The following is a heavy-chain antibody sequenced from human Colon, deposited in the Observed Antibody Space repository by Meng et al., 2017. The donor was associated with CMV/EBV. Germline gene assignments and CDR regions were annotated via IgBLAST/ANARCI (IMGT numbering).Heavy chain of an antibody. D-gene: IGHD3-10*01. CDR2: TYYGSGRSNWYN. CDR3: ARVLLWFGGRQYYGMDV. J-gene: IGHJ6*02. V-gene: IGHV6-1*01. Sequence: SQTLSLTCAVSGDSISTNSAAWNWIRLSPTRGLEWLGRTYYGSGRSNWYNDYALSVKGRITISPDASKNQFSLQLNSVTPEDTAVYYCARVLLWFGGRQYYGMDVWGRGTTVTVSS. CDR1: GDSISTNSAA.